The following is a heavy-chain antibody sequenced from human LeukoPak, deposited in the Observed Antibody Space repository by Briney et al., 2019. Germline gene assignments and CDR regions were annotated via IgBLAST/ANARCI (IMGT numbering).Heavy chain of an antibody. V-gene: IGHV3-23*01. CDR3: AKWGAYDVFTGYYVSDY. CDR1: GFTFSNYA. J-gene: IGHJ4*02. D-gene: IGHD3-9*01. Sequence: PGASLRLSCAASGFTFSNYAMSWVRQAPGKGLEWVSAITGSGGNTYYADSAKGRFTISRDNSKNTVFLQMNSLRAADTAVYYCAKWGAYDVFTGYYVSDYWGQGTLVTVSS. CDR2: ITGSGGNT.